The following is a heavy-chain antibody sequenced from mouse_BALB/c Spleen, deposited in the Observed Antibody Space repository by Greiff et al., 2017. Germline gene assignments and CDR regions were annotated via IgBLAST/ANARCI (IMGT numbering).Heavy chain of an antibody. D-gene: IGHD4-1*01. Sequence: EVMLVESGGDLVKPGGSLKLSCAASGFTFSSYGMSWVRQTPDKRLEWVANISSGGSYTYYTDSVKGRFTISRDNAKNTLYLQMSSLKSEDTAMCYCARLTETIAYWGQGTLVNVSA. CDR3: ARLTETIAY. J-gene: IGHJ3*01. CDR2: ISSGGSYT. V-gene: IGHV5-6*01. CDR1: GFTFSSYG.